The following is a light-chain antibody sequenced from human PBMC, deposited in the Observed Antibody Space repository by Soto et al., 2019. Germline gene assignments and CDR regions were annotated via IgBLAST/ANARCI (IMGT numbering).Light chain of an antibody. Sequence: VIWLTQSPSLLSASPGDRVTIRCRLSQGISSYLAWYQQKPGKAPKLLIYDASSLESGVPSRFSGSGSGTDFTLTISSLQPEDFATYYCQQFNNYITFGQGTRLEI. CDR1: QGISSY. J-gene: IGKJ5*01. V-gene: IGKV1D-8*03. CDR3: QQFNNYIT. CDR2: DAS.